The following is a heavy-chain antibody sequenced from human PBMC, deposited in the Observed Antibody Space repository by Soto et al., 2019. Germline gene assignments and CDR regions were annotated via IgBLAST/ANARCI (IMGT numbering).Heavy chain of an antibody. CDR2: IYYSGNT. J-gene: IGHJ4*02. V-gene: IGHV4-39*01. D-gene: IGHD5-12*01. Sequence: SETLSLTCTVSGVSISSSSYYWGWIRQPPGKGLEWIGSIYYSGNTYYNPSLKSRVTISIDTSKNQFSLKLTSVTAADTAVFYCARHLPGNSAYESSFDYWGLGTLVTVSS. CDR1: GVSISSSSYY. CDR3: ARHLPGNSAYESSFDY.